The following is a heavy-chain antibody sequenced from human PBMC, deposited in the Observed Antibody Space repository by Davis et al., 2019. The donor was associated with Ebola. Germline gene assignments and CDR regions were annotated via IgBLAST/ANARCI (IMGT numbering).Heavy chain of an antibody. CDR3: ARDVGAAAGTIYYGMDV. V-gene: IGHV1-69*04. J-gene: IGHJ6*02. D-gene: IGHD6-13*01. CDR2: IIPILGIA. CDR1: GGTFSSYA. Sequence: SVKVSCKASGGTFSSYAISWVRQAPGQGLEWMGRIIPILGIANYAQKFQGRVTITADKSTSTAYMELSSLRSEDTAVYYCARDVGAAAGTIYYGMDVWGQGTTVTVSS.